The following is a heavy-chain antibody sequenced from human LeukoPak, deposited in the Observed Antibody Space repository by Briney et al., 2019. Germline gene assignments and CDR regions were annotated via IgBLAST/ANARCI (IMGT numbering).Heavy chain of an antibody. J-gene: IGHJ4*02. CDR3: ARESHETREDY. D-gene: IGHD1-1*01. Sequence: EASVKVSCKASGYTFTSYGISRVRQAPGQGLEWMGWISANNGDTDYPPKLQDRVTMTTDTYTSTAYMELRSLRSDDTAMYYCARESHETREDYWGQGTLVIVSS. CDR2: ISANNGDT. CDR1: GYTFTSYG. V-gene: IGHV1-18*01.